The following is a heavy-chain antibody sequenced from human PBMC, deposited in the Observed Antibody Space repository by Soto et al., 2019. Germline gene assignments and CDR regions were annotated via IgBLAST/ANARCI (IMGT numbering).Heavy chain of an antibody. J-gene: IGHJ4*02. CDR1: GGTFSSYT. D-gene: IGHD3-10*02. Sequence: QVQLVQSGAEVKKPGSSVKVSCKASGGTFSSYTISWVRQAPGQGLEWMGRIIPILGIANYAQKFQGRVTITAEKTTSTALMELRSLGTEEKAGYFWGRETSRLFLFLDYWGQGTLVTVSS. CDR2: IIPILGIA. CDR3: GRETSRLFLFLDY. V-gene: IGHV1-69*08.